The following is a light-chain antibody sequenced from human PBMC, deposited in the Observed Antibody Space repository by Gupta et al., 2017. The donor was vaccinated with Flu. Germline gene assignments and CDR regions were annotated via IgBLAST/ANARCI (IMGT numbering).Light chain of an antibody. Sequence: YEVTQPPSVSVSPGQTASITCSGDKLGDKYASWYQQKPGQSPVLVIYHDTKRPSGIPERFSGSNSGNTATLTISGTQAVDEADYYCQAWDSSTAVFGGGTKLTVL. CDR3: QAWDSSTAV. J-gene: IGLJ3*02. V-gene: IGLV3-1*01. CDR1: KLGDKY. CDR2: HDT.